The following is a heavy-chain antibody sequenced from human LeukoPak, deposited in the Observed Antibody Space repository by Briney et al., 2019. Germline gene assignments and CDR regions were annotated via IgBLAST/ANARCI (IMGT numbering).Heavy chain of an antibody. J-gene: IGHJ4*02. D-gene: IGHD3-3*01. Sequence: SETLSLTCTVSGGSISSSSYYWGWIRQPPGKGLEWIGSIYYSGSTYYNPSLKSRVTISVDTSKNQFSLKLSSVTAADTAVYYCARSFEWLIGWDYWGQGTLVTVSS. CDR2: IYYSGST. CDR1: GGSISSSSYY. CDR3: ARSFEWLIGWDY. V-gene: IGHV4-39*01.